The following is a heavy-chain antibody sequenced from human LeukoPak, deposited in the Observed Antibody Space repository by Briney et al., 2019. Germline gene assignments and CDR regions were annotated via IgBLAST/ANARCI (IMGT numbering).Heavy chain of an antibody. Sequence: GGSLRLSCAASGFTFSSYAMHWVRQAPGKGLEYVSAISTNGGMTYYANSVKGRFVISRDNSKNTLYLQMNSLRAEDTAVYYCAKVLAYCGGDCYSPYDYWGQGTLVTVSS. V-gene: IGHV3-64*04. CDR2: ISTNGGMT. CDR3: AKVLAYCGGDCYSPYDY. D-gene: IGHD2-21*02. J-gene: IGHJ4*02. CDR1: GFTFSSYA.